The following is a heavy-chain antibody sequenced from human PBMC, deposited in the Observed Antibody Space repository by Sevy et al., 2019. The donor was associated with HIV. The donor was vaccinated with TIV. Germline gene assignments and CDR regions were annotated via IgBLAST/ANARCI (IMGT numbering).Heavy chain of an antibody. CDR2: IWYDGSNK. D-gene: IGHD6-19*01. CDR1: GFTFSSYG. CDR3: ARDFYSSGWYYFDY. V-gene: IGHV3-33*01. J-gene: IGHJ4*02. Sequence: GGSLRLSCAASGFTFSSYGMQWVRQAPGKGLEWVAVIWYDGSNKYYADSVKGRFTISRDNSKNTLYLQMNSLRAEDTAVYYCARDFYSSGWYYFDYWGQGTLVTASS.